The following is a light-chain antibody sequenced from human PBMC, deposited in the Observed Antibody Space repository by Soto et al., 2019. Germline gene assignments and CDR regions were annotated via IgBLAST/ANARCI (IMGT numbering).Light chain of an antibody. V-gene: IGKV3-15*01. CDR1: QSVSSN. Sequence: EIVMTKSPVTLSVSLGEGATLSCRASQSVSSNLAWYQQKPGQATRLLIYGASTRASGVPARFIVGGSGTEFTLTISSLQSEDSAVYYWQQYNHWPLDTVGQRTKLEIK. J-gene: IGKJ2*01. CDR3: QQYNHWPLDT. CDR2: GAS.